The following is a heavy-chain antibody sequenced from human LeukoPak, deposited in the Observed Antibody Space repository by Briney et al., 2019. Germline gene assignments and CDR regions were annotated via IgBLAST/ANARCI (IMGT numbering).Heavy chain of an antibody. V-gene: IGHV4-4*02. Sequence: PSGTLSLTCAVSGGSISSSNWWSWVRQPPGKGLEWIGEIYHSGSTSYNPSLKSRVTISVDKSKNQFSLKLSSVTAADTAVYYCARGLQQLVQDYYYYYAMDVWGKGTTVTVSS. J-gene: IGHJ6*04. CDR3: ARGLQQLVQDYYYYYAMDV. CDR2: IYHSGST. CDR1: GGSISSSNW. D-gene: IGHD6-13*01.